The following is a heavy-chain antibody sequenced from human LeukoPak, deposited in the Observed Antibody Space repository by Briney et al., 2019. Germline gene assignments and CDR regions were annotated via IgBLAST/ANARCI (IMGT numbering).Heavy chain of an antibody. J-gene: IGHJ3*02. Sequence: PGGSLRLSCAASGFTVSSYAMSWVRQAPGKGLEWVSSISSSSSYIYYADSVKGRFTISRDNAKNSLYLQMNSLRAEDTAVYYCARLPDLVSWQQLVDDAFDIWGQGTMVTVSS. V-gene: IGHV3-21*01. D-gene: IGHD6-13*01. CDR3: ARLPDLVSWQQLVDDAFDI. CDR1: GFTVSSYA. CDR2: ISSSSSYI.